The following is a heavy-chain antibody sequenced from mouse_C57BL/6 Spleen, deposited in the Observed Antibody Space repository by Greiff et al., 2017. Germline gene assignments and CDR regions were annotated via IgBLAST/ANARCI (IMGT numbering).Heavy chain of an antibody. D-gene: IGHD2-3*01. J-gene: IGHJ1*03. V-gene: IGHV5-6*01. Sequence: EVHLVESGGDLVKPGGSLKLSCAASGFTFSSYGMSWVRQTPDKRLEWVATISSGGSYTYYPDSVKGRFTISRDKATNTLYLQMSSLKSEDTAMYYCARHETLDDGYRYFDVWGTGTTVTVSS. CDR2: ISSGGSYT. CDR1: GFTFSSYG. CDR3: ARHETLDDGYRYFDV.